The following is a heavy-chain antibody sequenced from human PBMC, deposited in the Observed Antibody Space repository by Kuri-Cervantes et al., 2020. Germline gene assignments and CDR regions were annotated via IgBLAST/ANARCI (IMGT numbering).Heavy chain of an antibody. D-gene: IGHD6-13*01. CDR1: GFTFSSYA. J-gene: IGHJ5*02. CDR3: ARSRAAAGRGWFDP. CDR2: IIPFFNTT. V-gene: IGHV1-69*05. Sequence: GGSLKLSCAASGFTFSSYAMSWVRQAPGQGLEWMGGIIPFFNTTTYAQRFQGRVTLSTDESTSIAYLELDSLTSADTAVYYCARSRAAAGRGWFDPWGQGAPVTVSS.